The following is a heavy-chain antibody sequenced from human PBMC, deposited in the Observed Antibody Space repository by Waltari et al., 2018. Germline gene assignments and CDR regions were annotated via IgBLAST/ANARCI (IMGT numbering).Heavy chain of an antibody. J-gene: IGHJ3*01. V-gene: IGHV4-39*07. Sequence: QLQESGPGLVKPSETVSLTCSVSGDSIMKNNYHWGWIRQPPGKGLEWIGSIYNSGPTYYTPSLKSRVTISLDASRNQFSLRLSSVTAADTAVYYCARASTAIFGVVITGYNIWGQGTVVTVSS. CDR1: GDSIMKNNYH. CDR3: ARASTAIFGVVITGYNI. D-gene: IGHD3-3*01. CDR2: IYNSGPT.